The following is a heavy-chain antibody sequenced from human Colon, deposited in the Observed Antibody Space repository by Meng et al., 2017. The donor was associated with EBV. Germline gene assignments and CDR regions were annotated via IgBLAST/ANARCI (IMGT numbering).Heavy chain of an antibody. J-gene: IGHJ4*02. Sequence: QVQLQEWGPGLWKPSQTLSLPCTVSGGSVSSGGYYWTWIRQHPGKGLEWFGHIYYSGSTFYNPSLKRRVIISIDTSKNQFSLNLRSVTAADTAVYYCARVSSGWDYFDYWGQGTLVTVSS. V-gene: IGHV4-31*03. CDR3: ARVSSGWDYFDY. CDR2: IYYSGST. CDR1: GGSVSSGGYY. D-gene: IGHD6-19*01.